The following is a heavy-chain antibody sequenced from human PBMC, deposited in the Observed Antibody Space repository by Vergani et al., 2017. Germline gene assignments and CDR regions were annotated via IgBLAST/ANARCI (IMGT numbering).Heavy chain of an antibody. J-gene: IGHJ5*02. V-gene: IGHV4-34*01. CDR3: ARRIVVVVAATRGWFDP. D-gene: IGHD2-15*01. CDR1: GGSFSGYY. Sequence: QVQLQQWGAGLLKPSETLSLTCAVYGGSFSGYYWSWIRQPPGKGLEWIGSIYYSGSTYYNPSLKSRVTISVDTSKNQFSLKLSSVTAADTAVYYCARRIVVVVAATRGWFDPWGQGTLVTVSS. CDR2: IYYSGST.